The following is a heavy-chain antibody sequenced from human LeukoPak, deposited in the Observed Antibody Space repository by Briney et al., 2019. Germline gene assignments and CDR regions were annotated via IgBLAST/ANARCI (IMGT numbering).Heavy chain of an antibody. Sequence: PGGTLRLSCAASGFTFSSHGMSWVRQAPGKGLEWVSTISGSGDNTYYADSVKGRSTISRDNSKNTLYLQMNSLRAEDTAVYYCAKGTQWLVLGGGDYWGQGTLVTVSS. D-gene: IGHD6-19*01. V-gene: IGHV3-23*01. J-gene: IGHJ4*02. CDR3: AKGTQWLVLGGGDY. CDR2: ISGSGDNT. CDR1: GFTFSSHG.